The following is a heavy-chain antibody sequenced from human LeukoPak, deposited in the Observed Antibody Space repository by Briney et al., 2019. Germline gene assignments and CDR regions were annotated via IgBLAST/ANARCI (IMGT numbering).Heavy chain of an antibody. D-gene: IGHD3-10*01. V-gene: IGHV4-39*01. CDR3: AIQKAGTMVRGVIRGWFDP. J-gene: IGHJ5*02. Sequence: SETLSLTCTVSGGSISSSSYYWGWIRQPPGKGLEWIGSIYYSGSTYYNPSLKSRVTISVDTSKNQFSLKLSSVTAADTAVYYCAIQKAGTMVRGVIRGWFDPWGQGTLVTVSS. CDR1: GGSISSSSYY. CDR2: IYYSGST.